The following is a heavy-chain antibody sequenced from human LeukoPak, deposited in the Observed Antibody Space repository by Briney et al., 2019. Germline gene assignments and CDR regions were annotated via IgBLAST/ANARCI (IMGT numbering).Heavy chain of an antibody. CDR1: GGSISTTGYY. CDR2: IYYSGST. Sequence: PSETLSLTCTVSGGSISTTGYYWAWIRQPPGKGLQWIASIYYSGSTYYNSSLKSRVTISVDTSKNQFSLKLSSMTAADTAVYYCASDKGYSNNYFDYWGQGTLATVSS. J-gene: IGHJ4*02. CDR3: ASDKGYSNNYFDY. V-gene: IGHV4-39*02. D-gene: IGHD6-13*01.